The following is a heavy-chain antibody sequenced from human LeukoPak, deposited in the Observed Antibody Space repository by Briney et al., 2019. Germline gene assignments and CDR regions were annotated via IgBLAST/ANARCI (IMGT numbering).Heavy chain of an antibody. D-gene: IGHD3-3*01. CDR2: IYYSGST. Sequence: PSETLSLTCTVSGGSISSSSYYWGWIRQPPGKGLEWIGSIYYSGSTYYNPSLKSRVTISVDTSKNQFSLKLSSVTAADTAVYYCARGGRVVKDAFDIWGQGTMVTVSS. V-gene: IGHV4-39*07. J-gene: IGHJ3*02. CDR3: ARGGRVVKDAFDI. CDR1: GGSISSSSYY.